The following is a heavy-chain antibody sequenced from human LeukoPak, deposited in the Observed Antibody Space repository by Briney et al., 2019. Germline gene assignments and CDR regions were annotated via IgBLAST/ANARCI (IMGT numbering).Heavy chain of an antibody. D-gene: IGHD6-13*01. CDR2: IHYSGSA. CDR3: ARAYNNNWYYFDY. J-gene: IGHJ4*02. CDR1: GFTFSSYAMH. V-gene: IGHV4-59*05. Sequence: GSLRLSCAASGFTFSSYAMHWVRQPPGKGLEWIGSIHYSGSAYNNPSLKSRVTISVDTSKNQFSLKLSSVTAADTAVYYCARAYNNNWYYFDYWGQGTLVTVSS.